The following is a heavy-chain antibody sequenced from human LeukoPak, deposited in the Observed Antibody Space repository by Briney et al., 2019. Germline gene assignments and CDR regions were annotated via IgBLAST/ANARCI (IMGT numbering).Heavy chain of an antibody. D-gene: IGHD6-13*01. Sequence: PGGSLRLSCAASGFTFSSYWMSWVRQAPGKGLEWVANIKKDGSEKYYVDSVKGRFTISRDNAKNSLYLQMNSLRAEDTAVYYCARGSSSWFAGAFDIWGQGTMVTVSS. CDR2: IKKDGSEK. CDR3: ARGSSSWFAGAFDI. CDR1: GFTFSSYW. V-gene: IGHV3-7*04. J-gene: IGHJ3*02.